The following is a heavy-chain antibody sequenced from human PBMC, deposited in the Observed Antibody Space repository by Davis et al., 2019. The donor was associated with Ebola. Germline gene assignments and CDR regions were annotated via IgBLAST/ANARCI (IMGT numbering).Heavy chain of an antibody. D-gene: IGHD3-3*01. V-gene: IGHV4-4*02. CDR2: INHSGST. Sequence: MPSETLSLTCAVSGVSISSSNRWSWVRQPPGRGLEWIGEINHSGSTNYNPSLKSRVTISVDTSKNQFSLKLSSVTAADTAVYYCARGQIFGVVKYYYYGMDVWGQGTTVTVSS. J-gene: IGHJ6*02. CDR3: ARGQIFGVVKYYYYGMDV. CDR1: GVSISSSNR.